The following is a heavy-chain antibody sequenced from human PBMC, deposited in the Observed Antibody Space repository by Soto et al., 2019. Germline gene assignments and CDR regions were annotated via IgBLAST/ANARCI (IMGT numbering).Heavy chain of an antibody. Sequence: PSETLSLRCTVSDGSISGHDWGWVRQPPGKAPEWIGQIFYSGGTNYNPSLEGRVTISVDTSKNQFSLRLTSMTAADTAIYYCARAGGNFDPWGQGTLVTVSS. J-gene: IGHJ5*02. CDR3: ARAGGNFDP. V-gene: IGHV4-59*11. CDR1: DGSISGHD. CDR2: IFYSGGT.